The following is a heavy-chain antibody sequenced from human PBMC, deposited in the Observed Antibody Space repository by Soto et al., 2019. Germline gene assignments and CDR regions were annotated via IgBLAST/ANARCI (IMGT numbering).Heavy chain of an antibody. CDR2: ISAYNGNT. V-gene: IGHV1-18*01. J-gene: IGHJ5*02. CDR1: GYTFTSYG. Sequence: ASVKVSCKASGYTFTSYGISWVRQAPGQGLEWMGWISAYNGNTNYAQKLQGRVTMTTDTSTSTAYMELRSLRSDDTAVYYCARSYSSYVFHWFVHWVQGNVVTVSS. CDR3: ARSYSSYVFHWFVH. D-gene: IGHD6-6*01.